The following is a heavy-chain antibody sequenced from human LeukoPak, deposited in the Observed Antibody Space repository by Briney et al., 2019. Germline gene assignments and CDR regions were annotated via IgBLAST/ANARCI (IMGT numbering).Heavy chain of an antibody. J-gene: IGHJ5*02. V-gene: IGHV4-34*01. CDR2: INHSGSA. CDR1: GGSFSGYY. D-gene: IGHD3-16*02. CDR3: ARGLIMITFGGVIVLDGFDP. Sequence: SETLSLTCAVYGGSFSGYYWSWIRQPPGKGLEWIGEINHSGSANYNPSLKSRVTISVDTSKNQFSLKLSSVTAADTAAYYCARGLIMITFGGVIVLDGFDPWGQGTLVTVSS.